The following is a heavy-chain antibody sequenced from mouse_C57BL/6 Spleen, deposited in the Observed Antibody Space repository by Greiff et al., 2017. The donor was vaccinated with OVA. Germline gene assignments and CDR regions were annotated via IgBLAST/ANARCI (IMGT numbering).Heavy chain of an antibody. Sequence: VQLKESGPVLVKPGASVKMSCKASGYTFTDYYMNWVKQSHGKSLEWIGVINPYNGGTSYNQKFKGKATLTVDKSSSTAYMELNSLTSEDSAVYYCARGDYDYSAWFAYWGQGTLVTVSA. V-gene: IGHV1-19*01. CDR3: ARGDYDYSAWFAY. CDR2: INPYNGGT. CDR1: GYTFTDYY. J-gene: IGHJ3*01. D-gene: IGHD2-4*01.